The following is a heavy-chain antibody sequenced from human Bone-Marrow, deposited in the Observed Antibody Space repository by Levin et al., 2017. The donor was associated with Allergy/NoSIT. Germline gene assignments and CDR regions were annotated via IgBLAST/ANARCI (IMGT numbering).Heavy chain of an antibody. CDR2: ISYDGSNK. Sequence: GGSLRLSCAASGFTFSSYAMHWVRQAPGKGLEWVAVISYDGSNKYYADSVKGRFTISRDNSKNTLYLQMNSLRAEDTAVYYCARDLNPPGSGSYYYYYYYGMDVWGQGTTVTVSS. CDR1: GFTFSSYA. V-gene: IGHV3-30-3*01. CDR3: ARDLNPPGSGSYYYYYYYGMDV. D-gene: IGHD3-10*01. J-gene: IGHJ6*02.